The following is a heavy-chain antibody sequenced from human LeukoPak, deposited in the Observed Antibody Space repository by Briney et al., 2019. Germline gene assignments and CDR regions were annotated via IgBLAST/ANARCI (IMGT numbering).Heavy chain of an antibody. CDR1: GFTFDDYA. CDR3: AKDRYGRIAACIEY. V-gene: IGHV3-9*01. CDR2: ISWNSGSI. D-gene: IGHD6-6*01. Sequence: GGSLRLSCAASGFTFDDYAMHWVRQAPGKGLEWVSGISWNSGSIGYADSVKGRFTISRDNAKNSLYLQMNSLRAEDTALYYCAKDRYGRIAACIEYWGQGTLVTVSS. J-gene: IGHJ4*02.